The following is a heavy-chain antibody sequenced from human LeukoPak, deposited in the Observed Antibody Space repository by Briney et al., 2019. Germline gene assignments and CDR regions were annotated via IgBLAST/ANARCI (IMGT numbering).Heavy chain of an antibody. D-gene: IGHD3-10*01. Sequence: SQTLSLTCTVAGGSISSGSYYWSRIRQPAGKGLEWIGRIYTSGSTNYNPSLKSRVTISVDTSKNQFSLKLSSVTAADTAVYYCASRTRTGGSAAGDAFDIWGQGTMATVSS. CDR3: ASRTRTGGSAAGDAFDI. CDR1: GGSISSGSYY. J-gene: IGHJ3*02. CDR2: IYTSGST. V-gene: IGHV4-61*02.